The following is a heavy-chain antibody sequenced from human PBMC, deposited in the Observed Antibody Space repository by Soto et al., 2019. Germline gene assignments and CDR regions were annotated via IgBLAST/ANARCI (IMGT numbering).Heavy chain of an antibody. J-gene: IGHJ4*02. D-gene: IGHD2-21*02. Sequence: SDTLSLTCTVSGGSISNHYWSWIRQPPGKGLEWIGYIYYNGNTNYNPSLKSRVTMSVDTSKNQISLKLSSVTAADTAVYYCTRANWYSENWGQGPLVTVPS. CDR2: IYYNGNT. V-gene: IGHV4-59*11. CDR1: GGSISNHY. CDR3: TRANWYSEN.